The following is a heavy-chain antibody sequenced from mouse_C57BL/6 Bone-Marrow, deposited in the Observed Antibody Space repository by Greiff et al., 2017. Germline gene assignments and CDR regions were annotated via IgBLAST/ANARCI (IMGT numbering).Heavy chain of an antibody. D-gene: IGHD2-3*01. V-gene: IGHV1-9*01. CDR3: AREGDDGYYYYAMDY. J-gene: IGHJ4*01. CDR1: GYTFTGYW. Sequence: VQLQQSGAELMKPGASVKLSCKATGYTFTGYWIEWVKQRPGHGLEWIGEILPGSGSTTYNEKFKGKATVTADTSSNTAYMQLSRLTTEDSAIYYCAREGDDGYYYYAMDYWGQGTSVTVSS. CDR2: ILPGSGST.